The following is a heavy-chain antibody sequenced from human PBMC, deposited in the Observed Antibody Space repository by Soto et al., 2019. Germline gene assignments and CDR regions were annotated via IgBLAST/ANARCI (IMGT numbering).Heavy chain of an antibody. J-gene: IGHJ6*03. V-gene: IGHV3-49*03. Sequence: GGSLRLSCTASGFTFGDYAMSWFRQAPGKGLEWVGFIRSKAYGGTTEYAASVKGRFTISRDDSKSIAYLQMNSLKTEDTAVYYCTRYCSGGSCYPTNPSYYYYYYMDVWGKGTTVTVSS. D-gene: IGHD2-15*01. CDR2: IRSKAYGGTT. CDR1: GFTFGDYA. CDR3: TRYCSGGSCYPTNPSYYYYYYMDV.